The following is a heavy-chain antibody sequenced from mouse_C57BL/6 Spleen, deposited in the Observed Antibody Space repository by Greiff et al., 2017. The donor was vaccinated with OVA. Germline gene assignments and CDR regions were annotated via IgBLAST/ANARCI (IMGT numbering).Heavy chain of an antibody. CDR1: GYTFTDYE. V-gene: IGHV1-15*01. D-gene: IGHD1-1*01. CDR3: TDYYYGSSPFDY. J-gene: IGHJ2*01. Sequence: QVQLQQSGAELVRPGASVTLSCTASGYTFTDYEMHWVQQTPVHGLEWIGAIDPETGGTAYNQKFKGKAILTADKTSSTAYMELRSLTSEDSAVYYCTDYYYGSSPFDYWGQGTTLTVSS. CDR2: IDPETGGT.